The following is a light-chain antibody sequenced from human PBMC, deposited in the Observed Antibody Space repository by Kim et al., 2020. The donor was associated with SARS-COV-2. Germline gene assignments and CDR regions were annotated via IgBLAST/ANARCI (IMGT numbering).Light chain of an antibody. V-gene: IGLV3-19*01. CDR3: NSRDSNDNVV. Sequence: VALGQTFRTTCQGDSLRSYYATWYQQKPGQAPIVVIYGKNNRPSGIPDRFSGSSSGNTASLTITGTQAGDEADYYCNSRDSNDNVVFGGGTQLTVL. J-gene: IGLJ2*01. CDR2: GKN. CDR1: SLRSYY.